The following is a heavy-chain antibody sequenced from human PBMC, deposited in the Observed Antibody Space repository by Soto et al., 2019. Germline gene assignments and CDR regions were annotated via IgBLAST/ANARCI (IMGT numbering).Heavy chain of an antibody. Sequence: ASVKVSCKTSGYTFTNYYINWVRQAPGQGLELMGWMNPYSGGTNYAQKFQGRVTMTRDTSISTAYMELSRLTSDDTAVHFCARESLTGYYAFDYWGQGTLVTVYS. CDR3: ARESLTGYYAFDY. CDR1: GYTFTNYY. CDR2: MNPYSGGT. V-gene: IGHV1-2*02. J-gene: IGHJ4*02. D-gene: IGHD3-9*01.